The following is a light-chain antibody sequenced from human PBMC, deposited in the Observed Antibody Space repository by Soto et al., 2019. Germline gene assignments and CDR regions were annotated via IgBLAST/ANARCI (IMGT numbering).Light chain of an antibody. Sequence: EIVMTQSPATLSVSPGERATLSCRASQSVSSYLSWYQQKPGQAPRLLIHDASNRATGIPARFSGSGSGTDFTLTISSLEPEDFAVYYCQQRSNWPLFTFGQGTRLEI. CDR2: DAS. J-gene: IGKJ5*01. CDR1: QSVSSY. CDR3: QQRSNWPLFT. V-gene: IGKV3-11*01.